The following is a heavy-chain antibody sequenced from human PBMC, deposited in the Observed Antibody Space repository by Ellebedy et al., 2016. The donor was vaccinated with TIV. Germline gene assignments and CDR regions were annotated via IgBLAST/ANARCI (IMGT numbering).Heavy chain of an antibody. CDR3: AESKYSGGWYSDY. D-gene: IGHD6-19*01. CDR2: ISFDGSKK. Sequence: GESLKISCAASGFALGSYGMHWVRQAPGKGLEWVAVISFDGSKKYYADSVKGRFTISRDNSKNTLYLQMNSLRPEDTAVYYCAESKYSGGWYSDYWGQGTLVTVSS. J-gene: IGHJ4*02. V-gene: IGHV3-30*18. CDR1: GFALGSYG.